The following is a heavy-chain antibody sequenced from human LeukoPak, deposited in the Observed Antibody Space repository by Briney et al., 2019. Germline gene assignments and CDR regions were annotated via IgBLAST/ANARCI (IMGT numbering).Heavy chain of an antibody. CDR3: ARHMGGGSYWYFDL. D-gene: IGHD2-15*01. CDR1: GGSISSGGYS. CDR2: IYHSGST. Sequence: SETLSLTCAVSGGSISSGGYSWSWIRQPPGKGLEWIGYIYHSGSTYYNPSLKSRVTISVDTSKNQFSLKLSSVTAADTAVYYCARHMGGGSYWYFDLWGRGTLVTVSS. J-gene: IGHJ2*01. V-gene: IGHV4-30-2*01.